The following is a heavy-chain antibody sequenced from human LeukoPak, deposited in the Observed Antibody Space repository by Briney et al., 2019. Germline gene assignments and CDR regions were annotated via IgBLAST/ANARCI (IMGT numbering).Heavy chain of an antibody. CDR1: GFTFSSYS. CDR3: ARGIPGAYCGGDCYSTHGAFDI. V-gene: IGHV3-21*01. CDR2: ISSSSSYI. Sequence: GGSLRLSCAASGFTFSSYSMNWVRQAPGKGLEWVSSISSSSSYIYYADSVKGRFTISRDNAKNSLYLQMNSLRAEDTAVYYCARGIPGAYCGGDCYSTHGAFDIWGQGTMVTVSS. D-gene: IGHD2-21*02. J-gene: IGHJ3*02.